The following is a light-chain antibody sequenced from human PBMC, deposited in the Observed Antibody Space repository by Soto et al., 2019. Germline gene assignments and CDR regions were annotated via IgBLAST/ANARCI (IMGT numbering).Light chain of an antibody. CDR1: QSVSSSY. CDR3: QQYGSSPGRT. Sequence: EIVLTQSPGTLSLSPGERATLSCRASQSVSSSYLAWYQQKPGQAPRLLIYGASSRATGIPDRFSGSGSGTDFTLTISRLEPEDFAVYYCQQYGSSPGRTLGQGTKVDIK. V-gene: IGKV3-20*01. J-gene: IGKJ1*01. CDR2: GAS.